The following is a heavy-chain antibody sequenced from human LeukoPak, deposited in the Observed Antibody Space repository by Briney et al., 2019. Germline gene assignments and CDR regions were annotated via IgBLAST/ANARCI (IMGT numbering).Heavy chain of an antibody. V-gene: IGHV4-59*12. Sequence: SETLSLTCTVSGGSISSYYWSWIRQPPGKGLEWIGYIYYSGSTNYNPSLKSRVTISVDTSKNQFSLKLSSVTAADTAVYYCARECIMITFGGVIAYNWFDPWGQGTLVTVSS. CDR1: GGSISSYY. D-gene: IGHD3-16*02. CDR2: IYYSGST. J-gene: IGHJ5*02. CDR3: ARECIMITFGGVIAYNWFDP.